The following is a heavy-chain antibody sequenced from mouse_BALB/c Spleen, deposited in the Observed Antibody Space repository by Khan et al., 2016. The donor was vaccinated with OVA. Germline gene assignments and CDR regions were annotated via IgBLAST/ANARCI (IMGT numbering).Heavy chain of an antibody. CDR1: DYSITSGYA. D-gene: IGHD1-1*01. Sequence: EVQLQESGPGLVKPSQSLSLTCTVTDYSITSGYAWNWIRQFPGNKLEWMGYISYSGGTSSNPSLKSRISITRDTSKNQFFLQLNSVTTEDTATYYCARGNYYGYYFDYWGRGTPLTVSS. J-gene: IGHJ2*01. V-gene: IGHV3-2*02. CDR3: ARGNYYGYYFDY. CDR2: ISYSGGT.